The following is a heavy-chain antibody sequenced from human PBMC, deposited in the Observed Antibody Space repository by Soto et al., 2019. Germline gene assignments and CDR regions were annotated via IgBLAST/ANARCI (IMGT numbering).Heavy chain of an antibody. J-gene: IGHJ4*02. CDR2: IYWDDDK. V-gene: IGHV2-5*02. Sequence: QITLKESGPTLVKPTQTLTLTCTFSGFSLSTSGVGVGWIRQPPGKALEWLALIYWDDDKRYSPSLKSRLTITKDTSKNQVVLTMTNMDPVDTATYYCAHRRSNPPLEYYFDYWGQGTLVTVSS. D-gene: IGHD2-2*01. CDR3: AHRRSNPPLEYYFDY. CDR1: GFSLSTSGVG.